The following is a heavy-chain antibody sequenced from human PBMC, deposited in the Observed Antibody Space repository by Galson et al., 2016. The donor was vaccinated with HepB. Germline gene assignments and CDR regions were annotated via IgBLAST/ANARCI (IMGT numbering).Heavy chain of an antibody. Sequence: SETLSLTCIVSGGSMDSFYWAWVRQSPGKGLEWIGEINYSGSTKYKPSLKSRVTISVDTSKNQFSLKLSSVTAADTAVYYCARGEDYYNSGTYLGQIDYWGQGTLGTGSS. J-gene: IGHJ4*02. V-gene: IGHV4-59*12. D-gene: IGHD3-10*01. CDR1: GGSMDSFY. CDR3: ARGEDYYNSGTYLGQIDY. CDR2: INYSGST.